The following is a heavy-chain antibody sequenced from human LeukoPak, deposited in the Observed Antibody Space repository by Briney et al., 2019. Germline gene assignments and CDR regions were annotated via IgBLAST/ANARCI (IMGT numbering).Heavy chain of an antibody. V-gene: IGHV3-15*01. CDR3: ARDREKGYSYGIGPPWFDP. J-gene: IGHJ5*02. D-gene: IGHD5-18*01. CDR2: IKSKTDGGTR. Sequence: GGSLRLSCAASGFTFNNAWMSWVRQAPGKGLEWVGRIKSKTDGGTRDYAAPVKGRFTISRDDSKNTLYLQMNSLRAEDTAVYYCARDREKGYSYGIGPPWFDPWGQGTLVTVSS. CDR1: GFTFNNAW.